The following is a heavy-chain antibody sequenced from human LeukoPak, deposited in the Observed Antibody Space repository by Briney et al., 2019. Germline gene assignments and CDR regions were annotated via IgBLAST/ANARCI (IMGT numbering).Heavy chain of an antibody. CDR3: AKDRGQLVPKYNWFDP. J-gene: IGHJ5*02. V-gene: IGHV3-23*01. CDR1: GFTFSSYA. CDR2: ISSSGSST. Sequence: GGSLRLSCAASGFTFSSYAMNWVRQAPGKGLEWVSAISSSGSSTYYADSVKGRFTISRDNSKNTLYLQMNSLRAEDTAVYYCAKDRGQLVPKYNWFDPWGQGTPVTVSS. D-gene: IGHD6-6*01.